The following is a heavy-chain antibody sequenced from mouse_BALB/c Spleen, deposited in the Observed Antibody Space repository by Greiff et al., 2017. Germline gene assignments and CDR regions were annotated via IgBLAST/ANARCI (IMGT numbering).Heavy chain of an antibody. J-gene: IGHJ4*01. D-gene: IGHD1-2*01. CDR1: GFAFSSYD. V-gene: IGHV5-12-1*01. Sequence: EVKVVESGGGLVKPGGSLKLSCAASGFAFSSYDMSWVRQTPEKRLEWVAYISSGGGSTYYPDTVKGRFTISRDNAKNTLYLQMSSLKSEDTAMYYCARQNYYGQRGAMDYWGQGTSVTVSS. CDR3: ARQNYYGQRGAMDY. CDR2: ISSGGGST.